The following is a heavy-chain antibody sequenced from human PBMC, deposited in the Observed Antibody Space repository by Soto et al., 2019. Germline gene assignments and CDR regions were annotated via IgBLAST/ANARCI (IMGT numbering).Heavy chain of an antibody. CDR3: AKAPTAAGTYWVDS. CDR2: ISGSGGST. CDR1: GFTFSSYA. J-gene: IGHJ5*01. V-gene: IGHV3-23*01. D-gene: IGHD6-13*01. Sequence: GGSLRLSCAASGFTFSSYAMSWVRQAPGKGLEWVSAISGSGGSTYYADSVKGRFTISRDNSKNTLYLQMNSLRAEDTAVYYCAKAPTAAGTYWVDSWGKGNLVTVSS.